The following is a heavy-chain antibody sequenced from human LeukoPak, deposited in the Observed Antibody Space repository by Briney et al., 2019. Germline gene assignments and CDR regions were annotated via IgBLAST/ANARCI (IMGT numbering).Heavy chain of an antibody. CDR1: GGSISSYY. V-gene: IGHV4-59*08. CDR3: ARVLPYYYGMDV. J-gene: IGHJ6*02. Sequence: SETLSLTCTVSGGSISSYYWSWIRQPPGRGLEWIGYIYYSGSTNYNPSLKSRVTISVDTSKNQFSLKLSSVTAADTAVYYCARVLPYYYGMDVWGQGTTVTVSS. CDR2: IYYSGST.